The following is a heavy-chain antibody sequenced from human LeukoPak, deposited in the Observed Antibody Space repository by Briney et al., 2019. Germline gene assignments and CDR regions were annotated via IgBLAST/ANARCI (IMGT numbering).Heavy chain of an antibody. D-gene: IGHD2-21*02. CDR3: ARHCAGDCYGDFDS. J-gene: IGHJ4*02. V-gene: IGHV3-21*04. CDR1: GFTFSNYS. CDR2: IGSSSSFR. Sequence: GGSLRLSCAASGFTFSNYSMNWVRQARGKGLEGVSSIGSSSSFRHYADSVKGRFTISRDNAKNSLYLQMNSLRVEDTAVYYCARHCAGDCYGDFDSWGQGTLVTVSS.